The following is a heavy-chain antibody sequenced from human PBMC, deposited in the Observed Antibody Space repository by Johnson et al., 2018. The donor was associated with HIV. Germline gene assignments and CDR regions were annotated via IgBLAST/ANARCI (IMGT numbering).Heavy chain of an antibody. CDR2: ISYDGRNK. CDR1: GFTFSSYA. Sequence: QVQLVESGGGVVQPGRSLRLSCAASGFTFSSYAMHWVRQAPGKGLEWVAVISYDGRNKYYADSVKGRFTISRDGAKNTLYLQMNSLRAEDTAVYYCAREGIYCTGGRCYVAAFDIWGQGTKVTVSS. J-gene: IGHJ3*02. CDR3: AREGIYCTGGRCYVAAFDI. D-gene: IGHD2-15*01. V-gene: IGHV3-30*04.